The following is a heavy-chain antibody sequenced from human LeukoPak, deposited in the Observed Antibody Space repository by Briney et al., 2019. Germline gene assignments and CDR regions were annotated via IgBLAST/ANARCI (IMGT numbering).Heavy chain of an antibody. Sequence: GGSLRLSCAAFSDQYMDWVHQAPGKGLEWVGRIGNKANSYTTEYAASVKGRFTISRDDSKNSLYLQMNSLKTEDTAVYHCTRGYSGVAIYAFDIWGQGTMVTVSS. J-gene: IGHJ3*02. V-gene: IGHV3-72*01. CDR1: SDQY. CDR2: IGNKANSYTT. CDR3: TRGYSGVAIYAFDI. D-gene: IGHD5-18*01.